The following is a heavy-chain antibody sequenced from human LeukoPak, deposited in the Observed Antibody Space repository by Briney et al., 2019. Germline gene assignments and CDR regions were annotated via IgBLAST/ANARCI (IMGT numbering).Heavy chain of an antibody. D-gene: IGHD2-15*01. Sequence: GGSLRLSCAASGFTFSSYEINWVRQAPGKGLEWVSHISPSGTTIYYADSVKGRFTISRDNAKNSLYLQMDSLRAEDTAVYYCTRHPAEGDYWGQGTLVTVSS. CDR2: ISPSGTTI. V-gene: IGHV3-48*03. J-gene: IGHJ4*02. CDR1: GFTFSSYE. CDR3: TRHPAEGDY.